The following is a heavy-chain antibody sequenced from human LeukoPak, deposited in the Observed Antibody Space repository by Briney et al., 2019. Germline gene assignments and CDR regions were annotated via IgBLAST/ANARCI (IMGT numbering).Heavy chain of an antibody. Sequence: ASVKVSCKASGGTFSSYAISWVRQAPGQGLEWMGGIIPIFGTANYAQKFQGRVTITADESTSTAYMELSSLRFEDTAVYYCASGLTKWGSLVDHWGQGTLVTVSS. D-gene: IGHD7-27*01. J-gene: IGHJ4*02. CDR1: GGTFSSYA. CDR3: ASGLTKWGSLVDH. V-gene: IGHV1-69*13. CDR2: IIPIFGTA.